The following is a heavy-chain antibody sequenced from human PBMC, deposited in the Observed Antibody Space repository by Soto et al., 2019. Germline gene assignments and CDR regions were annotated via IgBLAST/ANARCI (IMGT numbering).Heavy chain of an antibody. CDR2: INAGNGNT. CDR1: GYTFTSYA. CDR3: ARGAGGWSCYPWLYYDMDV. V-gene: IGHV1-3*05. D-gene: IGHD3-3*01. J-gene: IGHJ6*02. Sequence: QVQLVQSGAEEKKPGASVKVSCKASGYTFTSYAMHWVRQAPGQRLEWMGWINAGNGNTKYSEKFQGRVTITRGTSVSTAYWELSSPRSEDTAVYYCARGAGGWSCYPWLYYDMDVWGRGATVPVCS.